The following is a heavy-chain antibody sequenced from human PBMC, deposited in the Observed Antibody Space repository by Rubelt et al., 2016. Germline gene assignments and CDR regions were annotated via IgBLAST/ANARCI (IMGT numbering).Heavy chain of an antibody. CDR3: ARDGKFDP. CDR2: INPYSGVT. J-gene: IGHJ5*02. Sequence: QVQLVQSGAEVQKPGASVKVSCKASGYAFTGDYIHWVRQAPGQGLEWMGRINPYSGVTDYAKKFQGMVTMTRDTTISTAYMQLSSLRSDDTAVYYCARDGKFDPWGQGTLVFVSS. V-gene: IGHV1-2*06. CDR1: GYAFTGDY.